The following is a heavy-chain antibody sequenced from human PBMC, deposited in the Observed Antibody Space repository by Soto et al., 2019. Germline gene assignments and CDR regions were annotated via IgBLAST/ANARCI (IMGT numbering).Heavy chain of an antibody. D-gene: IGHD2-15*01. Sequence: XGSLKLSCAASGFTFSNAWMSWVRPAPGKGLEWVGRIRSKGDGETTDYAAPVRGRFTISRDDSKNTFFLQMNSLKAEDTAVYYCTTDQAGGYFYYFGVVVWGQGTTVTVSS. CDR2: IRSKGDGETT. CDR3: TTDQAGGYFYYFGVVV. J-gene: IGHJ6*02. V-gene: IGHV3-15*01. CDR1: GFTFSNAW.